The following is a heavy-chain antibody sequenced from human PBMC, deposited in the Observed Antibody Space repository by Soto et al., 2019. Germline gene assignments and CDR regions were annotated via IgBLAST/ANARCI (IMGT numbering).Heavy chain of an antibody. Sequence: PGGSLRLSCAASGFTFSTFAMHWVRQAPGKGLEWVAVISSEGHTKYYADSVKGRYTISRDNSRDTLYLEITGLRGDDTAKFFCARAPTSRLDYWGQGTLVTVSS. D-gene: IGHD3-22*01. CDR1: GFTFSTFA. CDR2: ISSEGHTK. CDR3: ARAPTSRLDY. J-gene: IGHJ4*02. V-gene: IGHV3-30-3*01.